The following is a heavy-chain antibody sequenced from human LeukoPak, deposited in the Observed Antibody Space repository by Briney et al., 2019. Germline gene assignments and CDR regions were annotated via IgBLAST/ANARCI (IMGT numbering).Heavy chain of an antibody. CDR3: ARGVEMATIIFGFDP. Sequence: ASVKVSCKASGYTFTSYYMHWVRQAPGQGLEWMGWINPNSGGTNYAQKFQGRVTMTRDTSISTAYMELSRLRSDDTAVYYCARGVEMATIIFGFDPWGQGTLVTVSS. CDR1: GYTFTSYY. CDR2: INPNSGGT. J-gene: IGHJ5*02. V-gene: IGHV1-2*02. D-gene: IGHD5-24*01.